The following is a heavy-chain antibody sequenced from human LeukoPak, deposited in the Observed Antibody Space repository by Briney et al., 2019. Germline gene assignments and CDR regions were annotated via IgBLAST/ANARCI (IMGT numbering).Heavy chain of an antibody. J-gene: IGHJ6*02. CDR3: ARHLLWFGESYYYAMDV. D-gene: IGHD3-10*01. Sequence: SETLSLTCTVSGGSISSYYWSWIRQPPGKGVEWIGYIYYSGSTNYNPSLKSRVTISVDTSKNQFSLKLSSVTAADTAVYYCARHLLWFGESYYYAMDVWGQGTTVTVSS. CDR1: GGSISSYY. CDR2: IYYSGST. V-gene: IGHV4-59*08.